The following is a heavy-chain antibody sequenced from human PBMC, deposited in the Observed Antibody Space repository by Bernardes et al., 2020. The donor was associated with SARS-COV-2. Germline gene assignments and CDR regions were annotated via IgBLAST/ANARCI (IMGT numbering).Heavy chain of an antibody. Sequence: GGSLRLSCAASGFTFSSYAMHWVRQAPGKGLEWVAVISYDGSNKYYADSVKGRFTISRDNSKNTLYLQMNSLRAEDTAVYYCARDKERITMIVGIFDYWGQGTLVTVSS. J-gene: IGHJ4*02. D-gene: IGHD3-22*01. CDR2: ISYDGSNK. CDR1: GFTFSSYA. CDR3: ARDKERITMIVGIFDY. V-gene: IGHV3-30-3*01.